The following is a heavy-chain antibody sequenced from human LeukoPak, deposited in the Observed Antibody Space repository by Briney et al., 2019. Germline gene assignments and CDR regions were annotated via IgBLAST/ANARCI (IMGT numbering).Heavy chain of an antibody. Sequence: PGGSLRLSCAASGFTFSSYSMNWVRQAPGKGLEWVSYISSSSSTIYYADSVKGRFTISRDNAKNSLYLQMNSLRAEDTAVYYCARESIAGGYYFDYWGQGTLVTVSS. CDR2: ISSSSSTI. D-gene: IGHD3-3*01. CDR3: ARESIAGGYYFDY. CDR1: GFTFSSYS. J-gene: IGHJ4*02. V-gene: IGHV3-48*04.